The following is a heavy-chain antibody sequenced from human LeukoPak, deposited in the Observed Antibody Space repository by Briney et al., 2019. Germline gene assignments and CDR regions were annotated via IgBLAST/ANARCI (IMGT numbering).Heavy chain of an antibody. V-gene: IGHV4-39*07. CDR3: ARNLERGYYDSSP. J-gene: IGHJ5*02. CDR1: GGSISSSSYY. Sequence: SETLSLTCTVSGGSISSSSYYWGWIRQPPGKGLEWIGSIYYSGSTYYNPSLKSRVTISVDTSKNQFSLKLSSVTAADTAVYYCARNLERGYYDSSPWGQGTLVTVSS. D-gene: IGHD3-22*01. CDR2: IYYSGST.